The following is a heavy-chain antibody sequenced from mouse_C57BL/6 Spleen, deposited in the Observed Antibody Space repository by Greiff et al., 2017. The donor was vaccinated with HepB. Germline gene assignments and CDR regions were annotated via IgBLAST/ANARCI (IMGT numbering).Heavy chain of an antibody. CDR3: ARCRADYDYAMDY. V-gene: IGHV1-81*01. D-gene: IGHD2-4*01. CDR1: GYTFTSYG. J-gene: IGHJ4*01. CDR2: IYPRSGNT. Sequence: QVQLQQSGAELARPGASVKLSCKASGYTFTSYGISWVKQRTGQGLEWIGEIYPRSGNTYYNERFKGKATLTADKSSSTAYMELRSLTSEDSAVYFCARCRADYDYAMDYWGQGTSVTVSS.